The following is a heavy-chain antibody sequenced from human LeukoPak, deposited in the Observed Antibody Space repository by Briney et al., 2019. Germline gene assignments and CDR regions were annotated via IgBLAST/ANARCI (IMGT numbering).Heavy chain of an antibody. V-gene: IGHV4-39*07. CDR2: IYYSGST. D-gene: IGHD3-3*01. CDR1: GGSISSSNYY. J-gene: IGHJ6*03. Sequence: PSETLSLTCTVSGGSISSSNYYWGWIRQPPGKGLEWIGSIYYSGSTYYNPSLKSRVTISVDTSKNQFSLKLSSVTAADTALYYCARAPLSSAYLHYYSMDVWGKGTTVTVSS. CDR3: ARAPLSSAYLHYYSMDV.